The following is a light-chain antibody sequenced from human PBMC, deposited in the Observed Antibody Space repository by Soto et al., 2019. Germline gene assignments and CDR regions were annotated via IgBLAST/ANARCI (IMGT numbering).Light chain of an antibody. CDR1: QSISIY. J-gene: IGKJ4*01. CDR3: QQSYTTPLT. CDR2: AAS. Sequence: DIQMTQSPSSLSASIGDRVTITCRASQSISIYLAWYQQKPGRAPKLLIYAASTLQSGVPSRFSGSGSGTDFTLTISRLQPEDFASYYCQQSYTTPLTFGGGTKVEIK. V-gene: IGKV1-39*01.